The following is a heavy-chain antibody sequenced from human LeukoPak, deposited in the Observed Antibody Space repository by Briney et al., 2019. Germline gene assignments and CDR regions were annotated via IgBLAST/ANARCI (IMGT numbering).Heavy chain of an antibody. CDR1: GYTFTGHY. CDR2: INPKNAGT. J-gene: IGHJ4*02. CDR3: ARTLYIAVVPGGFDY. V-gene: IGHV1-2*02. D-gene: IGHD6-19*01. Sequence: ASVKVSCKASGYTFTGHYMHWVRQAPGQGLEWMGWINPKNAGTNFAQRFQGRVTMTRDTSISTVYMELSRLGSDDTALYYCARTLYIAVVPGGFDYWGQGTLVTVSS.